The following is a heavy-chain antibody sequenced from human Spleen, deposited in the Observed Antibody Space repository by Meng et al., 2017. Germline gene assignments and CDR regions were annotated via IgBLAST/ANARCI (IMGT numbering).Heavy chain of an antibody. J-gene: IGHJ4*02. CDR2: INTDGTTT. Sequence: GESLKISCAASGFSFSGHYMHWVRQGPGKGLMWISRINTDGTTTTYADSVKGRFTISRDNSKNTLYLQMNSLRAEDTAVYYCAKEGGGATVTTWNWGQGTLVTVSS. D-gene: IGHD4-17*01. V-gene: IGHV3-74*01. CDR1: GFSFSGHY. CDR3: AKEGGGATVTTWN.